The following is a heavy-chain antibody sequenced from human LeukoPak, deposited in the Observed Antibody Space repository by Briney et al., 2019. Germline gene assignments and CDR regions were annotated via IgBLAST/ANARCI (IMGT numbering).Heavy chain of an antibody. CDR3: AKEYTAPALEP. Sequence: GGSLRLSCEASGFTLSLYGMHWVRQAPGKGLEWVATLWYEGTNKYYADSVKGRFTISRDNSKNTVYLEMNSLSVDDTAVYFCAKEYTAPALEPWGQGTLVTVSS. D-gene: IGHD2-2*01. CDR1: GFTLSLYG. J-gene: IGHJ5*02. V-gene: IGHV3-33*06. CDR2: LWYEGTNK.